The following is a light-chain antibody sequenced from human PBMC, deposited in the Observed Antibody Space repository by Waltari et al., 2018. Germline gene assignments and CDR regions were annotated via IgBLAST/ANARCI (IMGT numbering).Light chain of an antibody. CDR1: TSNIGTYD. CDR2: NNN. J-gene: IGLJ2*01. V-gene: IGLV1-47*01. Sequence: QSVLTQPPSVSGSPGQRVTISCSGSTSNIGTYDVYWYRQLPGTAPRLLIYNNNQRPSGVPYRFSGSKSGASASLAISGLRSEDEADYYCATWDDSRTGVFGGGTKLTVL. CDR3: ATWDDSRTGV.